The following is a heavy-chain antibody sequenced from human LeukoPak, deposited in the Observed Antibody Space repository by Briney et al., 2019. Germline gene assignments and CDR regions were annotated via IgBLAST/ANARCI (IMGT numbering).Heavy chain of an antibody. CDR3: AREPYCTNGVCSAY. J-gene: IGHJ4*02. CDR2: IYTSGNT. V-gene: IGHV4-4*07. CDR1: GGSISSYY. Sequence: SETLSLTCTVPGGSISSYYWSWIRQPAGKGLEWIGRIYTSGNTNYNPSLRSRVTMSVDTSKNQFSLKLSSVTAADTAVYYCAREPYCTNGVCSAYWGQGTLVTVSS. D-gene: IGHD2-8*01.